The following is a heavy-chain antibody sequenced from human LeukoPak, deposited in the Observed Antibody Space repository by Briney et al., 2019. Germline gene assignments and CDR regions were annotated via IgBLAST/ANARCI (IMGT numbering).Heavy chain of an antibody. J-gene: IGHJ4*02. CDR2: ISGSGGST. D-gene: IGHD3-22*01. CDR3: AKDSLRGITMIVVVREHHFDY. Sequence: GGSLRLSCAASGFTFSSYAMSRVRQAPGKGLEWVSAISGSGGSTYYADSVKGRFTISRDNSKNTLYLQMNSLRAEDTAVYYCAKDSLRGITMIVVVREHHFDYWGQGTLVTVSS. CDR1: GFTFSSYA. V-gene: IGHV3-23*01.